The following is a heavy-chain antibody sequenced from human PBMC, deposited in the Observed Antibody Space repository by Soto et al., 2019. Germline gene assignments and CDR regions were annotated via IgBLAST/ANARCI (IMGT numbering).Heavy chain of an antibody. V-gene: IGHV4-59*08. CDR1: GGSISSYY. J-gene: IGHJ4*02. CDR2: ISYSDIT. Sequence: PSETLSLTCTVSGGSISSYYWSWIRQPPGKGLEWIGYISYSDITSYNPSLKSRVTTSVDTSKNQFSLKLRSVTAADTALYYCARHDVKYCNNDSCYLGFDYWGQGTLVTVSS. D-gene: IGHD2-15*01. CDR3: ARHDVKYCNNDSCYLGFDY.